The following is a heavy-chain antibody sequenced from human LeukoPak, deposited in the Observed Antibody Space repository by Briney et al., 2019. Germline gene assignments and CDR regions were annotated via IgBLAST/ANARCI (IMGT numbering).Heavy chain of an antibody. CDR3: ARDMPGSSSYYDFDY. CDR2: LYSGGSA. Sequence: PGGSLRLSCAASGFTVSSNYMSWVRQAPGKGLEWISVLYSGGSAYYADSVKGRFSISRDNSKNTLYLQMNSLRAEDTAVYFCARDMPGSSSYYDFDYWGQETLVTVSS. CDR1: GFTVSSNY. V-gene: IGHV3-66*01. D-gene: IGHD6-13*01. J-gene: IGHJ4*02.